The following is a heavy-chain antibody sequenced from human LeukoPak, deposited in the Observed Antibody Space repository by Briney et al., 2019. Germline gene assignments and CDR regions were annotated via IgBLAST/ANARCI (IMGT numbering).Heavy chain of an antibody. CDR1: GYTFTGYY. Sequence: ASVKVSCKASGYTFTGYYMHWVRQAPGRGLEWMGWINPNSGGTNYAQKFQGRVTMTRDTSISTAYMELSRLRSDDTAVYYCARPGGYSYDYYYYYYMDVWGKGTTVTVSS. J-gene: IGHJ6*03. CDR3: ARPGGYSYDYYYYYYMDV. V-gene: IGHV1-2*02. D-gene: IGHD5-18*01. CDR2: INPNSGGT.